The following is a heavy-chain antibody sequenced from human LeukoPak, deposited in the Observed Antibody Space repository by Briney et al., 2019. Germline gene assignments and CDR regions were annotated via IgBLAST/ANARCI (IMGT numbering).Heavy chain of an antibody. Sequence: PGGSLRLSCAASGFTVSSNYMSWVRQAPGKGLEWVSVIYSGGSTYYADSVKGRFTISRDNSKNTLYHRMNSLRAEDTAVYYCARDGVGASHGMDVWGQGTTVTVSS. J-gene: IGHJ6*02. V-gene: IGHV3-53*01. CDR2: IYSGGST. CDR1: GFTVSSNY. CDR3: ARDGVGASHGMDV. D-gene: IGHD1-26*01.